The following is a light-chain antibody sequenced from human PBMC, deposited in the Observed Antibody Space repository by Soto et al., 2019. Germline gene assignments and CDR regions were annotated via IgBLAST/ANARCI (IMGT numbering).Light chain of an antibody. J-gene: IGKJ5*01. CDR2: GAT. CDR1: QTVSASY. Sequence: EIVLTQSPGTLSLSPGEKSTLSCMAIQTVSASYLAWYQQKPGQAPRLLIYGATNRIIGIPDRFSGSVSGTDFTLTISRLEPEDFAVYYCQLYGVSSPRITVGQGTRLEIK. V-gene: IGKV3-20*01. CDR3: QLYGVSSPRIT.